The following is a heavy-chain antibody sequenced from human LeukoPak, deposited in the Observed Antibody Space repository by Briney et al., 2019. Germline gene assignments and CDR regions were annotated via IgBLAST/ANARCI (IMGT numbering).Heavy chain of an antibody. V-gene: IGHV3-48*02. Sequence: GSLRLSCAASGFTFSSYSMNWVRQAPGKGLEWVSYISSSSSIIYYADSVKGRFTISRDNAKDSLYLQMNSLRDEDTAVYYCARLSIAVEDYWGQGTLVTVSS. CDR3: ARLSIAVEDY. J-gene: IGHJ4*02. D-gene: IGHD6-6*01. CDR2: ISSSSSII. CDR1: GFTFSSYS.